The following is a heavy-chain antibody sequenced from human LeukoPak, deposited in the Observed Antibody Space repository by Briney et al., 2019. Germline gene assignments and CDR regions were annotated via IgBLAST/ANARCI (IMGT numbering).Heavy chain of an antibody. CDR1: GFTFTTYG. CDR3: AKPRAGTTSLFDH. D-gene: IGHD4-11*01. Sequence: QPGGTLRLSCAASGFTFTTYGMSWVRQAPGKGLEWVSGISTSGGSTYYANSVKGRFIISRDISKNTLFLQMNSLRAADTAIYYCAKPRAGTTSLFDHWGQGTLVTVSS. J-gene: IGHJ4*02. CDR2: ISTSGGST. V-gene: IGHV3-23*01.